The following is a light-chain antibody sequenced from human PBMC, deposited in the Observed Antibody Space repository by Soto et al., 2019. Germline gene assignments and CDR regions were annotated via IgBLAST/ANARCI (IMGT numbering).Light chain of an antibody. V-gene: IGKV3-20*01. Sequence: EIVLTQSPGTLSLSPGEKVTLTCRASQAVTDYYFARYQQKPGQAPKRLIFGTFNRATGIPDRFSASESETDFTLTIITLEPEDFAVYYCQQYGTPPYTFGLGTKREIK. CDR2: GTF. CDR1: QAVTDYY. CDR3: QQYGTPPYT. J-gene: IGKJ2*01.